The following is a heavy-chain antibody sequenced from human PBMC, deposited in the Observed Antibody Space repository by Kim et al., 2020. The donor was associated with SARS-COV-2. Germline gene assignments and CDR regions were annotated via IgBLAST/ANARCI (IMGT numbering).Heavy chain of an antibody. J-gene: IGHJ4*02. V-gene: IGHV1-18*01. CDR1: GYTFRNYG. CDR2: ISAYHGNT. CDR3: ARDSMITVGGLIVMGYFDY. Sequence: ASVKVSCKASGYTFRNYGISWVRQAPGQGLEWMGWISAYHGNTNYAQKFQGRVTMTTDTSTSTAYMELRSLRSDDTAVYYCARDSMITVGGLIVMGYFDYWGQGTLVTVSS. D-gene: IGHD3-16*02.